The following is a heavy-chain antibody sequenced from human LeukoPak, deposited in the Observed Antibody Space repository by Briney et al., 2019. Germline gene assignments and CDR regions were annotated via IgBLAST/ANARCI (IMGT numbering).Heavy chain of an antibody. CDR3: ARDRSSSYHDY. D-gene: IGHD6-6*01. CDR1: GFTFSSYW. CDR2: INSDGSST. V-gene: IGHV3-74*01. J-gene: IGHJ4*02. Sequence: GGSLRLSCAASGFTFSSYWMHWVHQAPGKGLVWVSRINSDGSSTSYADSVKGRFTISRDNAKNTLYLQMNSLRAEDTAVYYCARDRSSSYHDYWGQGTLVTVSS.